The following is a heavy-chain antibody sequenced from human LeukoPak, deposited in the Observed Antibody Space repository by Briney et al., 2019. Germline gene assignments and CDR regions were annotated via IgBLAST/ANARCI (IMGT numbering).Heavy chain of an antibody. CDR2: ISYDGSNK. Sequence: GGSLRLSCAASGFTFSSYGMHWVRQAPGKGLEWVAVISYDGSNKYYADSVKGRFTISRDDSKSIAYLQMNSLKSEDTAVYYCTRGSIWAANWFDPWGQGTLVTVSS. CDR1: GFTFSSYG. V-gene: IGHV3-30*03. J-gene: IGHJ5*02. CDR3: TRGSIWAANWFDP. D-gene: IGHD2-21*01.